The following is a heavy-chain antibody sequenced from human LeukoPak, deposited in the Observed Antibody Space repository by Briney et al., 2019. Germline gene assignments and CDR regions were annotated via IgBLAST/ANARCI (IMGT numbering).Heavy chain of an antibody. D-gene: IGHD3-16*01. Sequence: GGSLRLSCAASGLPVSSNYMSWVRQAPGKGLEWVSGIIDSGDITYYANSVKGRFTISRDNSKNTLYLQMNSLRAEDTAVYYCAKLGGQEVYNYYVGVWGKGTTVAVSS. CDR1: GLPVSSNY. CDR3: AKLGGQEVYNYYVGV. V-gene: IGHV3-53*01. CDR2: IDSGDIT. J-gene: IGHJ6*03.